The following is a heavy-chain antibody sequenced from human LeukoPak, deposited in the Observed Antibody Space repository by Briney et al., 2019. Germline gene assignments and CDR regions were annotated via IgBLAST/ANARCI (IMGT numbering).Heavy chain of an antibody. J-gene: IGHJ1*01. CDR3: ARRSYYYDSSGYYTLEYFQH. CDR2: INAGNGNT. D-gene: IGHD3-22*01. Sequence: GASVKVSCKASGYTFTSYAMHWVRQAPGQSLEWMGWINAGNGNTKYSQKFQGRVTITRDTSASTAYMELSSLRSEDTAVYYCARRSYYYDSSGYYTLEYFQHWGQGTLVTVSS. CDR1: GYTFTSYA. V-gene: IGHV1-3*01.